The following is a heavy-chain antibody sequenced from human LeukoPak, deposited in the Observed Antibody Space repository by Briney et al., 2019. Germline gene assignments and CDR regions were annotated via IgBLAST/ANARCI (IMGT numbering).Heavy chain of an antibody. CDR2: IYTSGST. Sequence: SETLSLTCTVSGGSISGYYWSWIRQPAGKGLEWIGRIYTSGSTNYNPSLKSRVTMSVDTSKNQFSLKLSSVTAADTAVYYCARDGIAAAGNWFDPWGQGTLVTVSS. J-gene: IGHJ5*02. D-gene: IGHD6-13*01. CDR3: ARDGIAAAGNWFDP. CDR1: GGSISGYY. V-gene: IGHV4-4*07.